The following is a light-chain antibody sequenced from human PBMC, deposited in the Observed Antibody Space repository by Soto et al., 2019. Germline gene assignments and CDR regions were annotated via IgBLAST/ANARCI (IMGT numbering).Light chain of an antibody. CDR2: AAS. CDR1: QDIGTS. Sequence: DLQMTQSPSSLSASVGDRVTITCRASQDIGTSLAWFQQRPGKVPEILIYAASTLHSGAPSRFSGSGSGTESPLTISSLQPEDVAPYYCHRSGNAPWTFGQGTKVEIK. V-gene: IGKV1-27*01. CDR3: HRSGNAPWT. J-gene: IGKJ1*01.